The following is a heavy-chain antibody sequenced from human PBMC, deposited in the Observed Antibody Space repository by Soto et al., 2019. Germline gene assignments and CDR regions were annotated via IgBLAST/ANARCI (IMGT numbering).Heavy chain of an antibody. CDR1: GGSISSGGYY. CDR2: IYYSGST. CDR3: ATLWEEKFDT. V-gene: IGHV4-31*03. J-gene: IGHJ5*02. D-gene: IGHD1-26*01. Sequence: LSLTCTVSGGSISSGGYYWSWIRQHPGKGLEWIGYIYYSGSTYYNPSLKSRVTISVDTSKNQSSLKLSSVTAADTAVYYCATLWEEKFDTWGQGTLVTVSS.